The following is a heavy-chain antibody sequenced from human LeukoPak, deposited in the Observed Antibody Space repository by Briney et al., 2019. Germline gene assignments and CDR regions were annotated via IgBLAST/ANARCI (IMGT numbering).Heavy chain of an antibody. V-gene: IGHV3-9*01. CDR3: AKGIYPDGDGMDV. D-gene: IGHD3-10*01. CDR2: ISWNSGSI. Sequence: GGSLTLSCAASGFTFDDYAMHCARQAPGKGLEWVSGISWNSGSIGYADSVKGRFTISRDNAKNSLYLQMNSLRAEDTALYYCAKGIYPDGDGMDVWGQGTTVTVSS. CDR1: GFTFDDYA. J-gene: IGHJ6*02.